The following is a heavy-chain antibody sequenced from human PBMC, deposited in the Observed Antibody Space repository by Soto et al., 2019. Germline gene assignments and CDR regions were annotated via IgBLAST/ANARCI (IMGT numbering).Heavy chain of an antibody. J-gene: IGHJ5*02. V-gene: IGHV4-59*08. CDR3: ARHLYGSGERFDP. CDR1: GGSISSYY. Sequence: SDTLSLTCTVSGGSISSYYWSWIRQPPGKGLEWIGYIYYSGSTNYNPSLKSRVTISVDTSKNQFSLKLSSVTAADTAVYYCARHLYGSGERFDPWGQGTLVTVSS. D-gene: IGHD3-10*01. CDR2: IYYSGST.